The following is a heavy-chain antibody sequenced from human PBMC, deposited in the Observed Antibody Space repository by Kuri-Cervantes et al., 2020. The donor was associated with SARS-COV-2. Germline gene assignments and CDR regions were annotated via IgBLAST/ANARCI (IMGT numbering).Heavy chain of an antibody. CDR1: GFTFSSYA. V-gene: IGHV3-23*01. D-gene: IGHD5-12*01. Sequence: GESLKISCAASGFTFSSYAMSWVRQAPGKGLEWVSAISGSGGSTYYADSVKGRFTISRDNSKNTLYLQMNSLRAEDTAVYYCATGGTYSGYAGGGMDVWGQGTSATFPS. J-gene: IGHJ6*02. CDR2: ISGSGGST. CDR3: ATGGTYSGYAGGGMDV.